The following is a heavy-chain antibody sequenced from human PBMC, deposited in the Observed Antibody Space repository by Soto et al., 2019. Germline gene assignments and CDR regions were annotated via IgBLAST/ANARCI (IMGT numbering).Heavy chain of an antibody. D-gene: IGHD3-3*01. CDR3: ARVYDPSHFDN. J-gene: IGHJ4*02. V-gene: IGHV2-5*01. CDR1: GFSLTPTAVA. CDR2: IYVRDDK. Sequence: QITLKESGPTLVNPTQTLTLTCPFSGFSLTPTAVAVGWIRPPPGKALEWLAIIYVRDDKFYSPSLKSVLTITKDTSTPQVCLSITKLHPGDPATYHCARVYDPSHFDNVGLRARVTV.